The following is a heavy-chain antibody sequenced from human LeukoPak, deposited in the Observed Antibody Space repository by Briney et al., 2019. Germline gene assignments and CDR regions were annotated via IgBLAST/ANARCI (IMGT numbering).Heavy chain of an antibody. CDR3: ARENYYYEN. J-gene: IGHJ4*02. D-gene: IGHD3-22*01. V-gene: IGHV3-33*01. CDR2: IWYDGSNK. CDR1: GFTFSSYG. Sequence: GGSLRLSCAASGFTFSSYGMHWVRQAPGKGLEWVALIWYDGSNKYYADSAKGRFTISRDNSKNTLYLQMNSLRDEDTAVYYCARENYYYENWGQGTLVTVSS.